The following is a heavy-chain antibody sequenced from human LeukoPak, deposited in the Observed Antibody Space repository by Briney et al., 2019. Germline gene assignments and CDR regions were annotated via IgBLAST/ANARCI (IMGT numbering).Heavy chain of an antibody. D-gene: IGHD3-10*01. CDR1: GGSISSSSYY. V-gene: IGHV4-39*01. CDR2: INHSGST. CDR3: ARHFYRGYYGSGSYDY. J-gene: IGHJ4*02. Sequence: SETLSLTCTVSGGSISSSSYYWSWIRRPPGKGLEWIGEINHSGSTNYNPSLKSRVTISVDTSKNQFSLKLSSVTAADTAVYYCARHFYRGYYGSGSYDYWGQGTLVTVSS.